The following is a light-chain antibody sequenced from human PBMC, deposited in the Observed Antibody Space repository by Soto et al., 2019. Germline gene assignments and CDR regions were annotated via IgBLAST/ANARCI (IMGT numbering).Light chain of an antibody. V-gene: IGLV7-46*01. J-gene: IGLJ3*02. Sequence: QAVVTQEPSLTVSPGGTGTLTCGSSTGAVATGHYPYWFQQMPGQAPRTLIYDTNNRHSLTPARFSGSLLGGKPALTLSGAQPEDEADYYCSLSYSGIRVFGGGTKPTVL. CDR2: DTN. CDR1: TGAVATGHY. CDR3: SLSYSGIRV.